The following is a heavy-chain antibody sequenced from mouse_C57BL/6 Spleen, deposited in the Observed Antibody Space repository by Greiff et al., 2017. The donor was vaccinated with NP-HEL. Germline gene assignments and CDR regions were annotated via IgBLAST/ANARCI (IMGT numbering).Heavy chain of an antibody. Sequence: VQLQQSGPELVKPGASVKISCKASGYTFTDYYMNWVKQSHGKSLEWIGDINPNNGGTSYNQKFKGKATLTVDKSSSTAYMELRSLTSEDSAVYYCARPSYYYGSSPFDYWGQGTTLTVSS. CDR1: GYTFTDYY. CDR3: ARPSYYYGSSPFDY. V-gene: IGHV1-26*01. J-gene: IGHJ2*01. D-gene: IGHD1-1*01. CDR2: INPNNGGT.